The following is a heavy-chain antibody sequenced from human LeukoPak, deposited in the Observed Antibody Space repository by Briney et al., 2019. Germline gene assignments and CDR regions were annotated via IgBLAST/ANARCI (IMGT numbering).Heavy chain of an antibody. CDR1: GFTFSNYG. Sequence: SGGSLRLSCAASGFTFSNYGMSWVRQAPGKGLEWVSAISGSGGSTYYADSVKGRFTISRDNSKNTLYLQMNSLRAEDTAVYYCVKLHCSSTSCYIGWFDPWGQGTLVTVSS. J-gene: IGHJ5*02. V-gene: IGHV3-23*01. CDR2: ISGSGGST. CDR3: VKLHCSSTSCYIGWFDP. D-gene: IGHD2-2*02.